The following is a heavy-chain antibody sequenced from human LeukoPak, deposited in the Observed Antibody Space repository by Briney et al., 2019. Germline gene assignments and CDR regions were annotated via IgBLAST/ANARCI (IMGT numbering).Heavy chain of an antibody. CDR3: ARGLSYYDFWSGYYTGTTTYFDY. CDR1: GYTFTSYG. V-gene: IGHV1-18*01. CDR2: ISAYNGNT. J-gene: IGHJ4*02. Sequence: GASVKVSCKASGYTFTSYGISWVRQAPGQGLEWMGWISAYNGNTNYAQKLQGRVTMTTDTSTSTAYMELRSLRSDDTAVYYCARGLSYYDFWSGYYTGTTTYFDYWGQGTLVTVSS. D-gene: IGHD3-3*01.